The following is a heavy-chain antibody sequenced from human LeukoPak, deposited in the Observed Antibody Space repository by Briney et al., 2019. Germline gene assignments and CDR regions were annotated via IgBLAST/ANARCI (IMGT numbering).Heavy chain of an antibody. V-gene: IGHV3-21*01. Sequence: GGSLRLSCAASGFTFSSYAMHWVRQAAGKGLEWVSSISSSSSYIYYADSVKGRFTISRDNAKNSLYLQMDSLRAEDTAVYYCARDSGWYGAFDIWGQGTMVTVSS. CDR1: GFTFSSYA. J-gene: IGHJ3*02. CDR3: ARDSGWYGAFDI. D-gene: IGHD6-19*01. CDR2: ISSSSSYI.